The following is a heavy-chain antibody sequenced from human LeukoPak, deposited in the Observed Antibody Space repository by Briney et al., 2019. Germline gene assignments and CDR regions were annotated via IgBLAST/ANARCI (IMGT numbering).Heavy chain of an antibody. V-gene: IGHV3-43D*03. D-gene: IGHD4-17*01. Sequence: PGGSLRLSFAASGFTFDDYAMHWVRQAPGKGLEWVSLISWDGGSTYYADSVKGRFTISRDNSKNSLYLQMNSLRAEDMAVYYCARIVGDYAQGYFDYWGQGTLVTVSS. CDR2: ISWDGGST. CDR3: ARIVGDYAQGYFDY. J-gene: IGHJ4*02. CDR1: GFTFDDYA.